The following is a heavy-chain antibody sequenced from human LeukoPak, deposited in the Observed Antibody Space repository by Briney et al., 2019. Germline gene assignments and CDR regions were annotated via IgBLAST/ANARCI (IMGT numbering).Heavy chain of an antibody. CDR3: ARARLSYQHLVPADY. J-gene: IGHJ4*02. D-gene: IGHD6-6*01. CDR2: INPNNGGT. CDR1: GYTFTDYY. V-gene: IGHV1-2*02. Sequence: GASVRVSCKASGYTFTDYYIHWVRQAPRQGLEWMGWINPNNGGTNSAQTFQGRVTLTRDTPINTAYMELSSLRSDDTAVYYCARARLSYQHLVPADYWGRGTLVTVSS.